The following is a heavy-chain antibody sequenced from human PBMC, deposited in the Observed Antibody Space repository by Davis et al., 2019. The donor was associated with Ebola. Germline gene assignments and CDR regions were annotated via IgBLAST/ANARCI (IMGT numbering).Heavy chain of an antibody. V-gene: IGHV3-23*01. CDR2: ISGSGGGT. J-gene: IGHJ6*02. CDR1: GFTFNSYA. CDR3: ARDLYLGSWNYYGMDV. Sequence: GSLRLSCAASGFTFNSYAMSWFRQAPGKGLEWVSAISGSGGGTYYADSVKGRFTISRDTAKNSLYLQMNSLRAEDTAVYYCARDLYLGSWNYYGMDVWGQGNTVTVSS. D-gene: IGHD2-2*02.